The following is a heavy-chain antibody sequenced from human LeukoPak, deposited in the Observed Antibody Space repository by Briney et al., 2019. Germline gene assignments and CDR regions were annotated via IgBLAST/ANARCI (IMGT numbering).Heavy chain of an antibody. Sequence: PGGSLRLSCAASGFTFSDYYMSWVRQAPGKGLEWVSYISSSGSTIYYADSVKGRFTISRDNAKNSLYLQMNSLRAEDTAVYYCARDRYILTGYSSGYFDYWGQGTLVTVSS. D-gene: IGHD3-9*01. CDR2: ISSSGSTI. CDR3: ARDRYILTGYSSGYFDY. V-gene: IGHV3-11*01. J-gene: IGHJ4*02. CDR1: GFTFSDYY.